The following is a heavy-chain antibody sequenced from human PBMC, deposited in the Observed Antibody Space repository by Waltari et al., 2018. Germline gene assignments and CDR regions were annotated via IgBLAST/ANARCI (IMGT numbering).Heavy chain of an antibody. CDR1: GDSITSASY. D-gene: IGHD4-17*01. J-gene: IGHJ4*02. Sequence: QVQLQESGPGLVKPSETLSLTCAVSGDSITSASYWGWIRQPPGKGLEWIGYVYHFGSSSYNPSLKSRVTMSVDTSKRRFSLNLSSVTAADTAVYYCARHESAHYGGFDSWGRGTLVTVSA. CDR3: ARHESAHYGGFDS. V-gene: IGHV4-38-2*01. CDR2: VYHFGSS.